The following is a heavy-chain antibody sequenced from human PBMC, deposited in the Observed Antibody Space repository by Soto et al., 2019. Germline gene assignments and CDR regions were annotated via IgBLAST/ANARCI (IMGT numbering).Heavy chain of an antibody. CDR2: IYYSGST. J-gene: IGHJ5*02. Sequence: LSLTCTVSGGSISSYYWSWIRQPPGKGLEWIGYIYYSGSTNYNPSLKSRVTISVDTSKNQFSLKLSSVTAADTAVYYCARDMAISWFDPWGQGTLVTVSS. CDR3: ARDMAISWFDP. D-gene: IGHD3-10*01. CDR1: GGSISSYY. V-gene: IGHV4-59*01.